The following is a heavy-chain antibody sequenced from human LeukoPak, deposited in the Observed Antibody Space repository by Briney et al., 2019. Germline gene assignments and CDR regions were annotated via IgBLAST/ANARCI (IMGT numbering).Heavy chain of an antibody. D-gene: IGHD2-2*01. Sequence: GGPLRLSCAASGFTFSSYAMSWVRQAPGKGLEWVSAISGSGGSTYYADSVKGRFTISRDNSKNTLYLQMNSLRAEDTAVYYCAKGYCSSTSWKSNWFDPWGQGTLVTVSS. V-gene: IGHV3-23*01. CDR2: ISGSGGST. J-gene: IGHJ5*02. CDR3: AKGYCSSTSWKSNWFDP. CDR1: GFTFSSYA.